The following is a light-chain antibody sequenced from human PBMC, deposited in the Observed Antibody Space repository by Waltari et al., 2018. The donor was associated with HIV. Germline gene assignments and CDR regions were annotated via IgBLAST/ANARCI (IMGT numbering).Light chain of an antibody. CDR2: GAS. J-gene: IGKJ2*01. Sequence: EFVYTHPPGTVSSSPGDRATLSCRASQSVSSSYLAWYQQRPGQAPRPLIYGASSRAAGIPDRFTGSRSGTDFTLTISRLEPEDFAVYYCQHFDTSLPKYTFGQATKLEIK. V-gene: IGKV3-20*01. CDR3: QHFDTSLPKYT. CDR1: QSVSSSY.